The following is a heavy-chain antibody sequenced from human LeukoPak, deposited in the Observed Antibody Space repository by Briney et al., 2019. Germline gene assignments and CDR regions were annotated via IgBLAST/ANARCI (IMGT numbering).Heavy chain of an antibody. D-gene: IGHD1-26*01. CDR3: AKDRSIGTYYTFDH. J-gene: IGHJ4*02. Sequence: GGSLRLSCAASGFTFSNYRMNWVRQAPGKGLEWVSSISSSNSYIYYADSLKARLTISRDNAKNSLYLQMNSLTAADTAVYYCAKDRSIGTYYTFDHWGQGTLVTVSS. V-gene: IGHV3-21*04. CDR1: GFTFSNYR. CDR2: ISSSNSYI.